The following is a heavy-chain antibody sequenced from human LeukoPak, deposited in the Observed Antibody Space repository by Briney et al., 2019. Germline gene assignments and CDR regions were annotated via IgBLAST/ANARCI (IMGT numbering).Heavy chain of an antibody. J-gene: IGHJ5*02. CDR1: GGSISSSSYY. V-gene: IGHV4-39*07. CDR3: ARDAYSSGWFNWFDP. Sequence: SETLSLTCTVSGGSISSSSYYWGWIRQPPGKGREWIGRIYYSGSTYYNPSLKSRVTISVDTSKNQFFLKLSSVTAADPAVYYCARDAYSSGWFNWFDPWGQGTLVTVSS. CDR2: IYYSGST. D-gene: IGHD6-19*01.